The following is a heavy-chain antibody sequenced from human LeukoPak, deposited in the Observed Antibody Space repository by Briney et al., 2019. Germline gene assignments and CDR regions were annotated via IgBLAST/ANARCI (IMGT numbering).Heavy chain of an antibody. CDR3: TKDLHGDYGISY. CDR2: TYYRSKWYN. CDR1: GDSVSSDSAI. D-gene: IGHD4-17*01. V-gene: IGHV6-1*01. J-gene: IGHJ4*02. Sequence: PSQTLSLTCGISGDSVSSDSAIWNWIRQSPSRGLEWLGRTYYRSKWYNDYAKSVKSRIAINPDTSKNQVSLQLSSVTPEDTAVYYCTKDLHGDYGISYWGKGALVTVSS.